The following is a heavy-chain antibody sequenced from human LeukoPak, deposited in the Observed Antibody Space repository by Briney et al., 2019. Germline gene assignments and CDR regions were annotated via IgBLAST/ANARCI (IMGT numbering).Heavy chain of an antibody. CDR2: ISYDGSNK. CDR3: ARDQYYDSSGYELDY. J-gene: IGHJ4*02. V-gene: IGHV3-30-3*01. CDR1: GFTFSSYA. D-gene: IGHD3-22*01. Sequence: GGSLRLSCAASGFTFSSYAMHWVRQAPGKGLEWVAVISYDGSNKYYADSVKGRFTISRDNSKNTLYLQMNSLRAEDTAVYYWARDQYYDSSGYELDYWGQGTLVTVSS.